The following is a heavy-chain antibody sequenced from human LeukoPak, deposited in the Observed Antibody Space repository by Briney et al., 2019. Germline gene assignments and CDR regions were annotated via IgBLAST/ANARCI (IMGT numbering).Heavy chain of an antibody. CDR1: GGSFSGYY. V-gene: IGHV4-34*01. J-gene: IGHJ4*02. CDR3: ARDSPVAY. D-gene: IGHD6-19*01. Sequence: KPSETLSLTCAVYGGSFSGYYWSWIRQPPGKGLEWIGEINHSGSTNYNPSLKSRVTISVDTSKNQFSLKLSSVTAADTAVYYRARDSPVAYWGQGTLVTVSS. CDR2: INHSGST.